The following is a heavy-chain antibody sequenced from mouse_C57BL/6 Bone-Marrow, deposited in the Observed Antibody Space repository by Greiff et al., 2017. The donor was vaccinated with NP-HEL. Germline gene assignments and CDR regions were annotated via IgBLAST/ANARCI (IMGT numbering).Heavy chain of an antibody. CDR1: GYTFTSYG. CDR2: IYPRSGNT. Sequence: VQLQESGAELARPGASVKLSCKASGYTFTSYGISWVKQRTGQGLEWIGEIYPRSGNTYYNEQFKGKATLTADKSSSTAYMELRSLTSEDSAVYFCARQTFSKGAYWGQGTLVTVSA. CDR3: ARQTFSKGAY. J-gene: IGHJ3*01. V-gene: IGHV1-81*01. D-gene: IGHD2-5*01.